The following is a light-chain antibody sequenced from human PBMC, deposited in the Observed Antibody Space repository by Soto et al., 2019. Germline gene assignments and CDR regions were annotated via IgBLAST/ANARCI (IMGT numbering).Light chain of an antibody. CDR3: QQRSQWPWT. V-gene: IGKV3D-20*02. Sequence: EIVLTQSPGTLSLSPGERATLSCRASQSVSSSYLAWYQQKPGQAPRLLIYGASSRATGIPDRFSGSGSGTDFTLTISRLEPEDFAVYYCQQRSQWPWTFGQATKVDIK. CDR2: GAS. CDR1: QSVSSSY. J-gene: IGKJ1*01.